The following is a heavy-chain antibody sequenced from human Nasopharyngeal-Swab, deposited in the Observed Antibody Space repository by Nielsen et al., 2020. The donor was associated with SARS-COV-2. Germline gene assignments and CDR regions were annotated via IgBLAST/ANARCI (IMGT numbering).Heavy chain of an antibody. CDR3: ARGRDTIFGVVITNFDY. CDR2: MNPNSGNT. V-gene: IGHV1-8*01. D-gene: IGHD3-3*01. Sequence: ASVKVSCKASGYTFTSYDINWVRQATGQGLEWMGWMNPNSGNTGYAQKFQGRVTMTRNTSISTAYMELSSLRSEDTAVYYCARGRDTIFGVVITNFDYWGQRTLVTVSS. J-gene: IGHJ4*02. CDR1: GYTFTSYD.